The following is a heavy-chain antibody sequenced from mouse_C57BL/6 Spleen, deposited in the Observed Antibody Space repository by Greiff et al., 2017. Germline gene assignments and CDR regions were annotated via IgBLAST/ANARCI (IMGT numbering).Heavy chain of an antibody. D-gene: IGHD1-1*01. CDR2: INPSNGGT. CDR3: ARDPYYYGSSYVGAY. CDR1: GYTFTSYW. Sequence: QVQLQQPGTELVKPGASVKLSCKASGYTFTSYWMHWVKQRPGQGLEWIGKINPSNGGTNYNEKFKSKATLTVDKSSSTAYMQLSSLTSEDSAVYYCARDPYYYGSSYVGAYWGQGTLVTVSA. V-gene: IGHV1-53*01. J-gene: IGHJ3*01.